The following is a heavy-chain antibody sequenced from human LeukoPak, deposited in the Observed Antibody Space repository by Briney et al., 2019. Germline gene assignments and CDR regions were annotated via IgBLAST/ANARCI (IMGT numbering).Heavy chain of an antibody. J-gene: IGHJ4*02. CDR1: GFTFSGSA. V-gene: IGHV3-73*01. CDR2: IRSKANSYAT. Sequence: QPGGTLRLSCAASGFTFSGSAMHWVRQASGKGLEWVGRIRSKANSYATAYAASVKGRFTISRDDSKNTAYLQMNSLKTEDTAVYYCTRQMATNRNFVDYWGQGTLVTVSS. CDR3: TRQMATNRNFVDY. D-gene: IGHD5-24*01.